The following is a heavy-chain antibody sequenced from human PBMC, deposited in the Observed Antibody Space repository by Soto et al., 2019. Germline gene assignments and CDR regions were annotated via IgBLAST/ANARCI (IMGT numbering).Heavy chain of an antibody. CDR2: ISYDGNNK. J-gene: IGHJ4*02. Sequence: QVQVVESGGGVVQPGKSLRLSCAASGFTFSRYAVHWVRQAPGKGLEWVTLISYDGNNKYYADSVKGRFTVSRDNSKKTLYLQMNGLRPEDTAVYYCARGEAFDYWGQGTLVTVSS. CDR1: GFTFSRYA. CDR3: ARGEAFDY. V-gene: IGHV3-30-3*01.